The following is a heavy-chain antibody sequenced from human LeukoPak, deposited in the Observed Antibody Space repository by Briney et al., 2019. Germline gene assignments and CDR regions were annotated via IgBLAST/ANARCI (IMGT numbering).Heavy chain of an antibody. Sequence: GGSLRLSCAASGFTFSTFAMIWVRQPPGKGLEWVPSIFPSGGEIHYADSVRGRFTISRDNSKSTLSLQMNSLRAEDTAIYYCATYRQVLLPFESWGQGTLITVSS. CDR3: ATYRQVLLPFES. J-gene: IGHJ4*02. D-gene: IGHD2-8*02. CDR2: IFPSGGEI. CDR1: GFTFSTFA. V-gene: IGHV3-23*01.